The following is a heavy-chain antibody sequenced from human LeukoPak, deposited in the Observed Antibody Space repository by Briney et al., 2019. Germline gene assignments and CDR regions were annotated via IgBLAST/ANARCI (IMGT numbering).Heavy chain of an antibody. D-gene: IGHD6-19*01. CDR2: ISGSAEKT. J-gene: IGHJ4*02. V-gene: IGHV3-23*01. CDR3: AKGDRAVAGTFDY. CDR1: GFTFSRTA. Sequence: GGSLRLSCAGSGFTFSRTAMSWVRQGPGKGLEWVSAISGSAEKTNYADSVKGRFTISRDNSKNTLYLQMKSLTAGDTAVYYCAKGDRAVAGTFDYWGQGTLVTVSS.